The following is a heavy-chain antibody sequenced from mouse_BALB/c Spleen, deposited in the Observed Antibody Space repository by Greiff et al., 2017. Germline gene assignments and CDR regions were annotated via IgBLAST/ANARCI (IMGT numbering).Heavy chain of an antibody. CDR2: ISDGGSYT. CDR1: GFTFSDYY. D-gene: IGHD1-1*01. V-gene: IGHV5-4*02. CDR3: AKDRNYGSSHYAMDY. Sequence: EVHVVESGGGLVKPGGSLKLSCAASGFTFSDYYMHWVRQTPEKRLEWVATISDGGSYTYATNSVKGRFTISRDNAKNNLYLQMSSLKSEDTARYYCAKDRNYGSSHYAMDYWGQGTTVTVSS. J-gene: IGHJ4*01.